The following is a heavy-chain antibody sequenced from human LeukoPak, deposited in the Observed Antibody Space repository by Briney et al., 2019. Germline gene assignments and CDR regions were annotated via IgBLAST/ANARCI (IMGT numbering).Heavy chain of an antibody. CDR3: ARRTPYTYYYDSSGYYYVDY. CDR2: ISAYNGNT. J-gene: IGHJ4*02. D-gene: IGHD3-22*01. CDR1: GYTFTSYG. V-gene: IGHV1-18*01. Sequence: ASVKVSCKASGYTFTSYGISWVRQAPGQGLEWMGWISAYNGNTNYAQKLQGRVTMTTDTSTSTAYMELRSLRSDDTAVYYCARRTPYTYYYDSSGYYYVDYWGQGTLVTVSS.